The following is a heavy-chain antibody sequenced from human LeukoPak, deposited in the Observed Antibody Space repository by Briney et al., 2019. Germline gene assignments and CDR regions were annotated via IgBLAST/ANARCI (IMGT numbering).Heavy chain of an antibody. D-gene: IGHD3-22*01. Sequence: PGGSLRLSCAASGFTFKDSEMNWVRQAPGKGLEWVSYIRNSDNKIYYADSVKGRFTISRDNSKNTLYLQMNSLRAEDTAVYYCASEYYDSSGVFDYWGQGTLVTVSS. CDR1: GFTFKDSE. V-gene: IGHV3-48*03. J-gene: IGHJ4*02. CDR3: ASEYYDSSGVFDY. CDR2: IRNSDNKI.